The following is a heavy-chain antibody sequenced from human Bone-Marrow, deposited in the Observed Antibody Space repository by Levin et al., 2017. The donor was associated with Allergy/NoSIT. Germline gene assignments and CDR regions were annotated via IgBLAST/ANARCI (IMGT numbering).Heavy chain of an antibody. CDR3: VRDRGYPSALYYFDY. CDR1: GFNFNDYA. J-gene: IGHJ4*02. CDR2: ISWNTGSI. Sequence: GGSLRLSCAASGFNFNDYAMHWVRQAPGKGLEWVSGISWNTGSIGYAVSVKGRFTISRDNTKNSLYLQMNSLKPEDTALYYCVRDRGYPSALYYFDYWGQGIMVTVSS. D-gene: IGHD6-25*01. V-gene: IGHV3-9*01.